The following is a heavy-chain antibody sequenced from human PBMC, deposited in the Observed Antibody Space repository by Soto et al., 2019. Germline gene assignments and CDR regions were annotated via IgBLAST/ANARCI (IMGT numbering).Heavy chain of an antibody. D-gene: IGHD3-22*01. V-gene: IGHV3-23*01. CDR2: ISGSGGST. CDR3: AKEESDLITMIVVVITTIDY. Sequence: HPGGSLRLSCAASGFTFSSYAMSWVRQAPGKGLEWVSAISGSGGSTYYADSVKGRFTISRDNSKNTLYLQMNSLRAEDTAVYYCAKEESDLITMIVVVITTIDYWGQGTLVTVSS. CDR1: GFTFSSYA. J-gene: IGHJ4*02.